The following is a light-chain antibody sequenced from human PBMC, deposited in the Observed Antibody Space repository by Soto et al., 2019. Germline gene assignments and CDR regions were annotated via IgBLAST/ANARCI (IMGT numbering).Light chain of an antibody. V-gene: IGKV2-30*01. J-gene: IGKJ1*01. Sequence: DVVLTQSPLSLPVALGQPASISCRSSQSLVFSDGNTYLNWFHQRPGQSPRRLIYKVSNRDSGVPDRFSCSGSGTDFTLKISRVEAEDVGVYYCMQGTRWLWTFGQGTKVEIK. CDR3: MQGTRWLWT. CDR2: KVS. CDR1: QSLVFSDGNTY.